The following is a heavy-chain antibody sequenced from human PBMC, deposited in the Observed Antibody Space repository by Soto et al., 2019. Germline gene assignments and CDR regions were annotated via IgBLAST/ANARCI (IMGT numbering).Heavy chain of an antibody. CDR3: AASIFYYGMDV. CDR1: GYTFTNYW. V-gene: IGHV5-51*01. Sequence: GESMKISCKGSGYTFTNYWIGWVRQMPGKGLEWMGIIYPGDSDTKDTPSFQGQVTTSADKSITTTYLQWSSLKASDTAIYYCAASIFYYGMDVWGQGTTVTVSS. J-gene: IGHJ6*02. CDR2: IYPGDSDT.